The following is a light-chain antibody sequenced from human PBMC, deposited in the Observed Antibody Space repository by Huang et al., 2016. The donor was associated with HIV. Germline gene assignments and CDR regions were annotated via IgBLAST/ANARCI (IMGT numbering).Light chain of an antibody. J-gene: IGKJ4*01. CDR3: QQYGSSLPHT. Sequence: EIVLTQSPGTLSLSPGQRATLSCRASQGVSRNYLAWYQQKPGQAPRLLIYDASNRATGTPDRLSGSGSGTDFTLTISRLEPEDFAVYYCQQYGSSLPHTFGGGTKVEIK. CDR2: DAS. CDR1: QGVSRNY. V-gene: IGKV3-20*01.